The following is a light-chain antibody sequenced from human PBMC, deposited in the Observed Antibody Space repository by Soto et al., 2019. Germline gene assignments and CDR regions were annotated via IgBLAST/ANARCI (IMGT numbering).Light chain of an antibody. CDR3: QQRSNWPLLT. CDR2: GTS. CDR1: QSLSSSY. Sequence: EIVLTQSPGTLSFSPGERATLSCRASQSLSSSYLAWYQQKPGQAPRLLIYGTSIRATGIPARFSGSGSGTDFTLTISSLEPEDFAVYYCQQRSNWPLLTFGGGTKVDIK. V-gene: IGKV3D-20*02. J-gene: IGKJ4*01.